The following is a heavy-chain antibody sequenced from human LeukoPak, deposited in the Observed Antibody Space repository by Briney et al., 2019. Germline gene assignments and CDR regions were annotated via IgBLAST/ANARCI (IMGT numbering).Heavy chain of an antibody. CDR1: GFTFSTYW. Sequence: GGSLRLSCAVSGFTFSTYWMSWVRQAPGKGLEWVANIKQDGSEKYYVDSVKGRFTISRDNSKNTLYLQMNSLRAEDTAVYYCAKDPITIFGVVPHYFDYWGQGTLVTVSS. J-gene: IGHJ4*02. CDR2: IKQDGSEK. V-gene: IGHV3-7*03. D-gene: IGHD3-3*01. CDR3: AKDPITIFGVVPHYFDY.